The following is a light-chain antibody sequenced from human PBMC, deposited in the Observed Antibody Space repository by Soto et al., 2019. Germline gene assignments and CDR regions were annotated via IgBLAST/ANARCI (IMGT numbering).Light chain of an antibody. Sequence: DIQLTQSPSSLSASVGDRVSISCRAIQSISNYLNWYQQKPGKAPKVLIFAASRLQSGVASRFSGSGSGTEFTLIISGLQPDDSATYYCQQYTNTNNPWMFGQGTKVDIK. V-gene: IGKV1-16*01. CDR1: QSISNY. CDR3: QQYTNTNNPWM. CDR2: AAS. J-gene: IGKJ1*01.